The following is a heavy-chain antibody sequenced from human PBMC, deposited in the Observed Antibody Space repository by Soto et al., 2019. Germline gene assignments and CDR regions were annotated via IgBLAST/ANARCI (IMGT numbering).Heavy chain of an antibody. J-gene: IGHJ6*02. CDR1: GGTFSSYA. D-gene: IGHD1-20*01. CDR3: ARDSITGTPGSYYYYYGMDV. Sequence: QVQLVQSGAEVKKPGSSVKVSCKASGGTFSSYAISWVRQAPGQGLEWMGGIIPIFGTANYAQKFQGRVTITADKSTSTAYMELSSLRSEDTAVYYCARDSITGTPGSYYYYYGMDVWGQGTTVTVSS. V-gene: IGHV1-69*06. CDR2: IIPIFGTA.